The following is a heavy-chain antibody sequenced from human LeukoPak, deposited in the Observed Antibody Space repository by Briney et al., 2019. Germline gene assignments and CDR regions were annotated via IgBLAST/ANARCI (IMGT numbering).Heavy chain of an antibody. V-gene: IGHV3-7*01. D-gene: IGHD4-17*01. CDR3: ARVSLLTDEYYGDYDDAFDI. CDR2: IKQDGSEK. CDR1: GFTFSSYW. J-gene: IGHJ3*02. Sequence: GSLRLSCAASGFTFSSYWMSWVRQAPGKGLEWVANIKQDGSEKYYVDSVKGRFTISRDNAKNSLYLQMNSLRAEDTAVYYCARVSLLTDEYYGDYDDAFDIWGQGTMVTVSS.